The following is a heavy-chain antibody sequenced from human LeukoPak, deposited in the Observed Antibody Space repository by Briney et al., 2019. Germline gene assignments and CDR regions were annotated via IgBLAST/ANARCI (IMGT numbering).Heavy chain of an antibody. CDR2: IKSKTDGGTT. J-gene: IGHJ4*02. CDR1: GFTFSNAW. CDR3: ITFSMIVVVIST. V-gene: IGHV3-15*01. D-gene: IGHD3-22*01. Sequence: GGSLRLSCAASGFTFSNAWMSWVRQAPGKGLEWVGRIKSKTDGGTTDYAAPVKGRFTISRDDSKNTLYLQMNSLKTEDTAVYYCITFSMIVVVISTWGQGTLVTVSS.